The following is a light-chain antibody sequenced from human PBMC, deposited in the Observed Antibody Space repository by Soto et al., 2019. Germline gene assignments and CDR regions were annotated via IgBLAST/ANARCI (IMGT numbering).Light chain of an antibody. CDR1: SSDFGGYNY. V-gene: IGLV2-11*01. J-gene: IGLJ2*01. CDR2: DVT. CDR3: SSYAGSVV. Sequence: QSALTQPRSVSGSPGQSVTISCTGISSDFGGYNYVSWYQQHPGKAPKLMVYDVTKRPSGVPDRFSGSKSGTTASLTISRLQAEDEADYYCSSYAGSVVFGGGTKLTVL.